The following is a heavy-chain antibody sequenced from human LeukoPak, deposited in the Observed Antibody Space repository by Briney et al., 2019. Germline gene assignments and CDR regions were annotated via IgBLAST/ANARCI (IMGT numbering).Heavy chain of an antibody. Sequence: PGGSLRLSCAASGFTFSSYWIHWVRQAPGKGLVWVSRISTDGSSTNYADSVKGRFTISRDNAKNTLYLQMNSLRAEDTAVYYCAKDRARVVVVITTPYFDYWGQGTLVTVSS. CDR2: ISTDGSST. V-gene: IGHV3-74*01. CDR1: GFTFSSYW. D-gene: IGHD3-22*01. J-gene: IGHJ4*02. CDR3: AKDRARVVVVITTPYFDY.